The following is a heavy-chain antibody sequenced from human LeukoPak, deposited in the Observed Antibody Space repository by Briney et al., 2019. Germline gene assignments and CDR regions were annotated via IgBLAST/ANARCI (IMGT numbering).Heavy chain of an antibody. CDR1: GGSISSGSYY. D-gene: IGHD4-17*01. CDR2: IYTSGST. V-gene: IGHV4-61*09. CDR3: AKSTVTNDFDY. Sequence: PSETLSLTCTVSGGSISSGSYYWSWIRQPAGKGLEWIGHIYTSGSTNYNLSLKSRVTISVDTSKNQFSLKLSSVTAADTAVYYCAKSTVTNDFDYWGQGTLVTVSS. J-gene: IGHJ4*02.